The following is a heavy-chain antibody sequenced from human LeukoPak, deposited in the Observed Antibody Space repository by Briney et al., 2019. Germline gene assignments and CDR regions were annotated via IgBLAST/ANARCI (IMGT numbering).Heavy chain of an antibody. CDR3: ARIRVPNSGWLVDY. Sequence: SGPALVKPTQTLTLTCTFSGFSLSTSGMCVSWIRQPPGKALEWLARIDWDDDKYYSTSLKTRLTISKDTSKNQVVLTMTNMDPVDTAIYYCARIRVPNSGWLVDYWGQGTLVTVSS. CDR1: GFSLSTSGMC. V-gene: IGHV2-70*11. CDR2: IDWDDDK. D-gene: IGHD6-19*01. J-gene: IGHJ4*02.